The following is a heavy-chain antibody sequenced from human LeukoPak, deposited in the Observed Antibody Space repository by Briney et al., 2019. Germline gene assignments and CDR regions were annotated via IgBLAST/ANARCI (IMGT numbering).Heavy chain of an antibody. V-gene: IGHV3-23*01. CDR2: ISGSGGST. D-gene: IGHD3-22*01. J-gene: IGHJ4*02. CDR3: AKNAGSGGYYYVNY. CDR1: GFTFSSYA. Sequence: PGWSLRLSCAASGFTFSSYAMSWVRQAPGKGLEWASAISGSGGSTDYADSVKGRFTISRDNSKNTLYVQMNSLRAEDTAVYYCAKNAGSGGYYYVNYWGQGTLVTVSS.